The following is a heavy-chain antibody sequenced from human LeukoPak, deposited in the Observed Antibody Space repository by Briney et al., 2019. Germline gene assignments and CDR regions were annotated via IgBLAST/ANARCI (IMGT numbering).Heavy chain of an antibody. V-gene: IGHV1-3*01. D-gene: IGHD6-6*01. CDR2: INAGNGNT. CDR1: GYTFTSYV. CDR3: ARGGISSRIDY. Sequence: GASVKVSCKASGYTFTSYVMHWVRQAPGQRLEWMGWINAGNGNTKYSQKFQGRVTITRDTSASTAYMELSSLRSEDTAVYYCARGGISSRIDYWGQGTLVTVSS. J-gene: IGHJ4*02.